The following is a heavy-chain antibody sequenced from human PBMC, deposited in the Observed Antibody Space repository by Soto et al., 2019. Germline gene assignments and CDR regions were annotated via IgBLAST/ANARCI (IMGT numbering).Heavy chain of an antibody. V-gene: IGHV3-7*01. CDR1: GFTFSSYW. Sequence: EVQLVESGGGLVQPGGSLRLSCAASGFTFSSYWMTWARQAPGKGLEWVASMNRDGSEERFVDSGEGRFTISRDNAKNSLFLQMNSLSPDDTAVYYCGRDAGRRFDYWGQGSLVTVSS. CDR3: GRDAGRRFDY. J-gene: IGHJ4*02. D-gene: IGHD6-13*01. CDR2: MNRDGSEE.